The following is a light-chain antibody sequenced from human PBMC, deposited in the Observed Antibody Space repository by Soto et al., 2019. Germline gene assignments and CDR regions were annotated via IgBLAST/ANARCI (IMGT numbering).Light chain of an antibody. Sequence: DIVRTQSPDSLSVSLGERATINYNSSQSVLYSSNNKNYLAWYQQKPGQPPKLLIYWASTRESGVPGRFRGSGSGTDFTLTISSLQAEDVAVYYCQQYYSTPLTFGGGTKVDIK. V-gene: IGKV4-1*01. CDR2: WAS. CDR3: QQYYSTPLT. J-gene: IGKJ4*01. CDR1: QSVLYSSNNKNY.